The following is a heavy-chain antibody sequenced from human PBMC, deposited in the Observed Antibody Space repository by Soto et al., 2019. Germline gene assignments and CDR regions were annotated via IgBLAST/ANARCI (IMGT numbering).Heavy chain of an antibody. V-gene: IGHV1-18*01. Sequence: ASVKVSCKFSGYIFINYGITWVRQAPGQGLEWMGWISGYNGNTKYADKLQGRVTMTTDTSTTTAYMELRSLRSDDTAVYYCARDEVPAANWLDRPGQGTLVTV. CDR3: ARDEVPAANWLDR. CDR2: ISGYNGNT. J-gene: IGHJ5*02. D-gene: IGHD2-2*01. CDR1: GYIFINYG.